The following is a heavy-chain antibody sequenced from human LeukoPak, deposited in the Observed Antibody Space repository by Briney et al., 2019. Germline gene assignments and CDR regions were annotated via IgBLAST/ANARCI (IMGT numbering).Heavy chain of an antibody. J-gene: IGHJ4*02. Sequence: PGGSLRLSCAASGFTVSSNYMSWVRQAPGKGLEWVSVIYSGGTTYYVDAVKGRFTISRDNSKNTLYLQMNSLRAEDTAVYYCARMLISSGYYVDYWGQGTLVTVSS. D-gene: IGHD3-22*01. CDR1: GFTVSSNY. CDR3: ARMLISSGYYVDY. V-gene: IGHV3-53*01. CDR2: IYSGGTT.